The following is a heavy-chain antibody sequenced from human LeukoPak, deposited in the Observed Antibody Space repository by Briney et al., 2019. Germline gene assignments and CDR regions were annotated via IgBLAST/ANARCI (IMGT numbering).Heavy chain of an antibody. J-gene: IGHJ3*02. Sequence: PGGSLRLSCAASGSTFSTYGMHWVRQAPGKGLEWVAVIWNDATNKYYADSVKGRFTISRDNSKNTLYLQMNSLRAEDTAVYYCAKDDLSHDYGDYNAFDIWGQGTMVTVSS. CDR1: GSTFSTYG. D-gene: IGHD4-17*01. CDR2: IWNDATNK. V-gene: IGHV3-33*06. CDR3: AKDDLSHDYGDYNAFDI.